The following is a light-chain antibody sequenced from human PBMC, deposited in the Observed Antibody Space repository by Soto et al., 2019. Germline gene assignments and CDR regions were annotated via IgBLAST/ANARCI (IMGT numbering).Light chain of an antibody. Sequence: EIVLTQSPCTLSLSPGDRATLSCRASQSVSSSYLAWYQQKPGQAPRLLIYGASSRATGIPDRFSGSGSGTEFTLTISSLQPDDFATYYCQQYNSYSTFGQGTKVDIK. V-gene: IGKV3-20*01. CDR2: GAS. CDR3: QQYNSYST. CDR1: QSVSSSY. J-gene: IGKJ1*01.